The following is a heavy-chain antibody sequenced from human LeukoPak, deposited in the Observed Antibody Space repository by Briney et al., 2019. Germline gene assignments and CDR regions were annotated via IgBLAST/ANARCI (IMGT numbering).Heavy chain of an antibody. CDR2: INPSGGST. CDR3: AREVGSSSWYGYYYYYGMDV. Sequence: GASVTVSCKASGYTFTSYYMHWVRQAPGQGLEWMGIINPSGGSTSYAQKFQGRVTMTRDTSTSTVYMELSSLRSEDTAVYYCAREVGSSSWYGYYYYYGMDVWGQGTTVTVSS. V-gene: IGHV1-46*01. D-gene: IGHD6-13*01. J-gene: IGHJ6*02. CDR1: GYTFTSYY.